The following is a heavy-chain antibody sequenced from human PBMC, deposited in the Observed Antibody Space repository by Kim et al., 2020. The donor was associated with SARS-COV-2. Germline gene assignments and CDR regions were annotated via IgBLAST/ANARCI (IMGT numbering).Heavy chain of an antibody. CDR3: ARLVTYTSGSYAPF. CDR2: IYPADSDT. D-gene: IGHD3-10*01. J-gene: IGHJ4*02. V-gene: IGHV5-51*01. Sequence: GESLKISCKGSVYSFSNYWIGWVRQMPGKGLEWMGIIYPADSDTRYSPSFQGQVTISVDKSISTAYVQWSSLKASDTAMYYCARLVTYTSGSYAPFWGQGTLVTVSS. CDR1: VYSFSNYW.